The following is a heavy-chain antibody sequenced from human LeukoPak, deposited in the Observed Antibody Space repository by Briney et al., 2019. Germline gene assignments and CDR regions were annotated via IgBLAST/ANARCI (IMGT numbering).Heavy chain of an antibody. CDR2: IYPGDSDT. Sequence: GESLKISCKGSGYSFTSYWIGWVRQMPGKGLEWMGIIYPGDSDTRYSPSFQGQVTISADKSISTAYLQWSSLKASDTAMYYCARLLGDCSSTSCYYYFDYWGQGTLVTVSS. D-gene: IGHD2-2*01. CDR3: ARLLGDCSSTSCYYYFDY. J-gene: IGHJ4*02. V-gene: IGHV5-51*01. CDR1: GYSFTSYW.